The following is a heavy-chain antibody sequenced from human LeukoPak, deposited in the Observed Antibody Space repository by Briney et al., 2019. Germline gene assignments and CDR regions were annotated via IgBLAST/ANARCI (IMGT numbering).Heavy chain of an antibody. V-gene: IGHV3-23*01. D-gene: IGHD3-10*01. Sequence: GGSLRLSCAASGFTFSSYGMSWVRQAPGKGLEWVSTISGSGGSTYYADSVKGRFTISRDNSKNTLYLQMNSLRAEDTAVYYCAKDAYYYGSGIYYGYWGQGTLVTVSS. J-gene: IGHJ4*02. CDR2: ISGSGGST. CDR1: GFTFSSYG. CDR3: AKDAYYYGSGIYYGY.